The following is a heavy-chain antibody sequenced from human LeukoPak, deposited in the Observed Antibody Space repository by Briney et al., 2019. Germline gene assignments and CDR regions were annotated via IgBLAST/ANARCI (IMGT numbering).Heavy chain of an antibody. CDR3: ARDLWFGELLVGY. J-gene: IGHJ4*02. V-gene: IGHV3-30*04. Sequence: GGSLRLSCAASGFTFSSYAMHWVRQAPGKGLEWVAVISYDGSNKYYADSVKGRFTISRDNSKNTLYLQMNSLRAEDTAVYYCARDLWFGELLVGYWGQGTLVTVSS. D-gene: IGHD3-10*01. CDR2: ISYDGSNK. CDR1: GFTFSSYA.